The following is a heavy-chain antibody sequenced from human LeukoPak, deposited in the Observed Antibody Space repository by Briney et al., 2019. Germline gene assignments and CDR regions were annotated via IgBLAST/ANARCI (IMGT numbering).Heavy chain of an antibody. J-gene: IGHJ5*02. V-gene: IGHV4-39*01. CDR3: ARAREGYDFWSGFKAWFDP. CDR1: GGSISSSSYY. D-gene: IGHD3-3*01. CDR2: IYYSGST. Sequence: SETLSLTCTVSGGSISSSSYYWGWVRQPPGKGLEWIGSIYYSGSTYYNPSLKSRVTISVDTSKNQFSLKLSSVTAADTAVYYCARAREGYDFWSGFKAWFDPWGQGTLVTVSS.